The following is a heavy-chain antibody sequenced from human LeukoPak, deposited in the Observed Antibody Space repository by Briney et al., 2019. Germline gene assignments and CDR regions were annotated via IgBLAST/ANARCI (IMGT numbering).Heavy chain of an antibody. D-gene: IGHD6-19*01. CDR3: ASCQWTPPDYSFDY. V-gene: IGHV3-23*01. CDR2: ISGSGGST. J-gene: IGHJ4*02. CDR1: GFTFSSYA. Sequence: GGSLRLSCAASGFTFSSYAMSWVRQAPGKGLEWVSAISGSGGSTYYADSVKGRFTISRDNSKNTLYLQMNSLRSEDTAVYYCASCQWTPPDYSFDYWGQGTLVTVSS.